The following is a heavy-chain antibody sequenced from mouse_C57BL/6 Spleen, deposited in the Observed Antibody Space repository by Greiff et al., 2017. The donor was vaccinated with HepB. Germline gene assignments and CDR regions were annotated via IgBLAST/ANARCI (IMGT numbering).Heavy chain of an antibody. D-gene: IGHD1-1*01. Sequence: VQLQQSGAELVRPGSSVKLSCKASGYTFTSYWMHWVKQRPIQGLEWIGNIDPSDSETHYNQKFKDKATLTVDKSSSTAYMQLSSLTSEDSAVYYCARRNPYYYVSSQYYYAMDYWGQGTSVTVSS. CDR1: GYTFTSYW. CDR2: IDPSDSET. CDR3: ARRNPYYYVSSQYYYAMDY. J-gene: IGHJ4*01. V-gene: IGHV1-52*01.